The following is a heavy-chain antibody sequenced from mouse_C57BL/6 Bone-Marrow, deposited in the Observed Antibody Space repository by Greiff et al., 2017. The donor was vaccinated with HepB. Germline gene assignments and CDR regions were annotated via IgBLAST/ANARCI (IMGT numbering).Heavy chain of an antibody. CDR1: GFNIKDDY. CDR3: TTYYYGSSFFDC. J-gene: IGHJ2*01. D-gene: IGHD1-1*01. CDR2: IDPENGDT. V-gene: IGHV14-4*01. Sequence: EVQLQQSGAELVRPGASVKLSCTASGFNIKDDYMHWVKQRPEQGLEWIGWIDPENGDTEYASKFQGKATITADTSSNTAYLQLSSLTSEDTAVYYCTTYYYGSSFFDCWGQGTTLTVSS.